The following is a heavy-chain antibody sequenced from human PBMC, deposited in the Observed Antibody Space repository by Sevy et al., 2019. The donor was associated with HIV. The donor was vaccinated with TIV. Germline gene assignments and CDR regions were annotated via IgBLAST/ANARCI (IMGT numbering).Heavy chain of an antibody. CDR2: IDHSGGT. CDR1: IGSFSGYH. Sequence: SETLSLTCAVYIGSFSGYHWTWIRQSPGKGLEWIGQIDHSGGTNYNPSLKSRVTISVDTSKNQFSLKLRSVTAADTAVYYCVRQRGDIVILPDVLPDYGMDVWGQGTTVTVSS. D-gene: IGHD2-2*01. V-gene: IGHV4-34*01. J-gene: IGHJ6*02. CDR3: VRQRGDIVILPDVLPDYGMDV.